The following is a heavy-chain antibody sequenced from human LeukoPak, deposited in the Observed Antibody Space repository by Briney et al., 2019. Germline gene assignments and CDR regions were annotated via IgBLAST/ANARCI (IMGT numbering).Heavy chain of an antibody. CDR1: GYTFTGYY. D-gene: IGHD3-22*01. CDR2: INPNSGGT. CDR3: ARVLNDSSGYNYPY. J-gene: IGHJ4*02. V-gene: IGHV1-2*02. Sequence: SVKVSCKASGYTFTGYYMHWVRQAPGEGLEWMGWINPNSGGTNYEQKFQGRVTMTRDMSISTAYMELSRLRSDDTAVYYCARVLNDSSGYNYPYWGQGTLVTVSS.